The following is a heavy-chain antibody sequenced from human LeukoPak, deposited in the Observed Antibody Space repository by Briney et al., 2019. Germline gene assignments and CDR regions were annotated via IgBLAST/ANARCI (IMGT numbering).Heavy chain of an antibody. Sequence: GGSLRLSCAASGFTVSSNYMSWVGQAPGKGLEWVSVIYRGGSTYYADSVKGRFTISREKCKKKLTLQMNSLRAEDTAVYYCARDYPLGSGYYAFDIWGQGTMVTVSS. V-gene: IGHV3-53*01. CDR2: IYRGGST. J-gene: IGHJ3*02. CDR1: GFTVSSNY. CDR3: ARDYPLGSGYYAFDI. D-gene: IGHD3-22*01.